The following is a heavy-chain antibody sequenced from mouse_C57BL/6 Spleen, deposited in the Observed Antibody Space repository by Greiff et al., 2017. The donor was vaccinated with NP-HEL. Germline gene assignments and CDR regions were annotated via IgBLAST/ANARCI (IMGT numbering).Heavy chain of an antibody. Sequence: EVKLQESGGGLVQPGGSLKLSCAASGIAFSRYWMSWVRRAPGKGLEWIGEINPDSSTINYAPSLKDKFIISRDNAKNTLYLQMSKVRSEDTALYYCARRLLSLYAMDYWGQGTSVTVSS. V-gene: IGHV4-1*01. J-gene: IGHJ4*01. CDR2: INPDSSTI. D-gene: IGHD2-1*01. CDR1: GIAFSRYW. CDR3: ARRLLSLYAMDY.